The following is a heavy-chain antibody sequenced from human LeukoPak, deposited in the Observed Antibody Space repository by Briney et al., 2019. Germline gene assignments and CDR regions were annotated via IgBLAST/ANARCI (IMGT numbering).Heavy chain of an antibody. Sequence: PGGSLRLSCVASGFILSNNDVNWVRQAPGTGLEWLAYISGSGSTKYYADSVKGRFTISRDNAKNSLYLYMNRLRAGDTAVHYCARFYGSGTYEASDIWGQGTWVTVSS. D-gene: IGHD3-10*01. CDR3: ARFYGSGTYEASDI. CDR1: GFILSNND. CDR2: ISGSGSTK. V-gene: IGHV3-48*03. J-gene: IGHJ3*02.